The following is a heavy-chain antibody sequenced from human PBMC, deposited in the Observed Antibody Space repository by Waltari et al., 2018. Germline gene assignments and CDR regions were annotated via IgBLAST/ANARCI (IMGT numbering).Heavy chain of an antibody. J-gene: IGHJ5*02. Sequence: QVQLVESGGGVVQPGRSLRLSCATSGFTFSSYLFHWVRQSPGRGVEWVAIISYDGSSKYDADSVQGRFTISRDASKKTLYLQMNSLRPDDTALYCCAGGEVVADVWTWGQGTLVTVSS. V-gene: IGHV3-30*01. D-gene: IGHD2-15*01. CDR1: GFTFSSYL. CDR2: ISYDGSSK. CDR3: AGGEVVADVWT.